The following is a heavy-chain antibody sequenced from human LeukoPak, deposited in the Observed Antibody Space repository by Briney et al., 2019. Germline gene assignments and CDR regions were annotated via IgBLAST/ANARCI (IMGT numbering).Heavy chain of an antibody. CDR3: APTLYSSGCYFNY. CDR1: GGSISSSRYY. CDR2: IYYSGST. D-gene: IGHD6-19*01. Sequence: SETLSLTCTVSGGSISSSRYYWGRIRQPPGKGVEWFGSIYYSGSTYYNPSLKSRVTISVDTSKNQFSLKLSSVTAADTAVYYCAPTLYSSGCYFNYWDQGTLVTVSS. V-gene: IGHV4-39*01. J-gene: IGHJ4*02.